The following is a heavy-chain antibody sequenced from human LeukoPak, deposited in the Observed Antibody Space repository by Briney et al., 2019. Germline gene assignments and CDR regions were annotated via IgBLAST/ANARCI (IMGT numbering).Heavy chain of an antibody. CDR1: GFTFSSYS. CDR2: ISSSSRYI. Sequence: GGSLRHSCAASGFTFSSYSMNWVRQAPGKGLEWVSSISSSSRYIYYADSVKGRFTISRDNAKNSLYLQMNSLRAEDTAVYYCAREPNYYGSGSYYVYWGQGTLVTVSS. V-gene: IGHV3-21*01. D-gene: IGHD3-10*01. J-gene: IGHJ4*02. CDR3: AREPNYYGSGSYYVY.